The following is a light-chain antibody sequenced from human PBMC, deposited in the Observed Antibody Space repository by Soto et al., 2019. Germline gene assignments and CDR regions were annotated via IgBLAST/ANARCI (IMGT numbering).Light chain of an antibody. J-gene: IGKJ2*01. CDR3: QQYNNWPPVT. CDR1: HTVSSN. V-gene: IGKV3-15*01. Sequence: EIVMTQSPATLSVSPGERATLSCRASHTVSSNLAWYQQKPGQAPRLLIYGASTRATGIPARFSGSGSGTEFTLTISSLQSEDFAFYYCQQYNNWPPVTFGQGTKLEIK. CDR2: GAS.